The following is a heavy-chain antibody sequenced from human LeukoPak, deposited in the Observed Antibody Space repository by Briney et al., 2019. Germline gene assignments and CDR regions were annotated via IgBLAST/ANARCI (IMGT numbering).Heavy chain of an antibody. Sequence: VESLKISCKLSGYRLTNNWIGWVRQVPGKGLEWMGLIYPGYSDAKYSPSFQGQVTLSVDTSISTAYLQLGGLRASDTAIYYCVRFALSSSLDHWGQGTLVTVSS. CDR2: IYPGYSDA. V-gene: IGHV5-51*01. D-gene: IGHD6-13*01. CDR3: VRFALSSSLDH. J-gene: IGHJ5*02. CDR1: GYRLTNNW.